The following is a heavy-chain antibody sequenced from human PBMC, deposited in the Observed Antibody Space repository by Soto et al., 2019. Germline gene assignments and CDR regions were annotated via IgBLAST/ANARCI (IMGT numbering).Heavy chain of an antibody. CDR1: GGTSSNYA. CDR2: IIPMFRTP. CDR3: ARDAGRHSYDVTGYYFDY. V-gene: IGHV1-69*12. D-gene: IGHD3-9*01. Sequence: QVQLVQSGAEVKKPGSSVKVSCKASGGTSSNYAITWVRQAPGQGLEWMGGIIPMFRTPNYAQKFQGRVTITADESTSTAYMELTSLTSEDTAMYYCARDAGRHSYDVTGYYFDYWGQGTLVTVSS. J-gene: IGHJ4*02.